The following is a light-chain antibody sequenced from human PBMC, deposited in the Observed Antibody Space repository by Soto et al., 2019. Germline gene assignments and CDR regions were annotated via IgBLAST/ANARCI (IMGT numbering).Light chain of an antibody. CDR1: QGISTS. V-gene: IGKV1-9*01. CDR3: QQLNTYPRT. Sequence: QLTHSPSSLSASVGDRVTITCRASQGISTSLAWYQQKPGKAPKLLIYAASTLQTGVPSRFSGSGSGADFTLTISSLRPEDFATYYCQQLNTYPRTFGPGTKVDIK. J-gene: IGKJ3*01. CDR2: AAS.